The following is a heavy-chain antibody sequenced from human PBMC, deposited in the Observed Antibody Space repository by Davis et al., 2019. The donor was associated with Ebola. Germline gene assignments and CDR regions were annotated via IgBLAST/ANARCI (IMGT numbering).Heavy chain of an antibody. V-gene: IGHV1-18*01. D-gene: IGHD3-16*02. J-gene: IGHJ5*02. Sequence: ASVKVSCKASGYTFTSYGISWVRQAPGQGLEWMGWISAYNGNTNYAQKLQGRVTMTTDTSTSTAYMELSSLRSEDTAVYYCARTKSIWGSYHWFDPWGQGTLVTVSS. CDR3: ARTKSIWGSYHWFDP. CDR2: ISAYNGNT. CDR1: GYTFTSYG.